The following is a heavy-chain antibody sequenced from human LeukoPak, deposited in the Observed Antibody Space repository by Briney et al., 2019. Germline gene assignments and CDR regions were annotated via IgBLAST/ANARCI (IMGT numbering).Heavy chain of an antibody. D-gene: IGHD3-10*01. CDR3: ARDGVGEFDFDY. V-gene: IGHV3-48*01. J-gene: IGHJ4*02. Sequence: GGSLRLSCSASGFTFSSYSMNWVRQAPGKGLDRVSYISSSSSSIYYTDSVKGRFTISRDNAKNSLYLQMNSLRAEDTAVYYCARDGVGEFDFDYWGQGTLITVSS. CDR1: GFTFSSYS. CDR2: ISSSSSSI.